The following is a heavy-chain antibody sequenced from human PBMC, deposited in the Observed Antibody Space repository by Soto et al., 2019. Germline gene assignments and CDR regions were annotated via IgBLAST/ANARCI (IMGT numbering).Heavy chain of an antibody. CDR3: ARDRLVNYDSSGYYDY. CDR2: IKQDGSEK. V-gene: IGHV3-7*01. J-gene: IGHJ4*02. CDR1: GSTFSSYW. Sequence: GGSLRLSCAASGSTFSSYWMSWVRQAPGKGLEWVANIKQDGSEKYYVDSVKGRFTISRDNAKNSLYLQMNSLRAEDTAVYYCARDRLVNYDSSGYYDYWGQGTPVTVSS. D-gene: IGHD3-22*01.